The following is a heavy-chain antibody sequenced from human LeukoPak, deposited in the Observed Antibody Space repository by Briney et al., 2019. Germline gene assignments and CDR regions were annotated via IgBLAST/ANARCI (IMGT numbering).Heavy chain of an antibody. CDR3: ARSRLRYFDWLSLGYFDY. D-gene: IGHD3-9*01. CDR1: GGSISSSSYY. CDR2: IYYSGST. V-gene: IGHV4-39*07. Sequence: SETLSLTCTVSGGSISSSSYYWGWIRQPPGKGLEWIGSIYYSGSTYYNPSLKSRVTISVDTSKNQFSLKLSSVTAADTAVYYCARSRLRYFDWLSLGYFDYWGQGTLVTVSS. J-gene: IGHJ4*02.